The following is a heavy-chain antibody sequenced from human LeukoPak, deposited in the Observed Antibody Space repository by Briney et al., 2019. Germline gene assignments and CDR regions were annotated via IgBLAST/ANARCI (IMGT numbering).Heavy chain of an antibody. Sequence: GGSLRLSCAASGFTFDDYAMHWVRQAPGKGLEWVSLISWDGGSTYYADSVKGRFTISRDNSKNSLYLQMNSLRAEDTALYYCAKDKELYGSGSYSDYWGQGTLVTVSS. CDR1: GFTFDDYA. J-gene: IGHJ4*02. CDR2: ISWDGGST. V-gene: IGHV3-43D*03. D-gene: IGHD3-10*01. CDR3: AKDKELYGSGSYSDY.